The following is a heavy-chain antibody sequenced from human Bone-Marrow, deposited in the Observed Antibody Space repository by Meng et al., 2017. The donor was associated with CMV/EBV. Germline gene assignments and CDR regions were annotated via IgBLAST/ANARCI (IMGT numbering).Heavy chain of an antibody. D-gene: IGHD6-19*01. CDR3: AKDRAAGIKYYFDD. CDR2: ISGSGGTI. V-gene: IGHV3-23*01. J-gene: IGHJ4*02. Sequence: GESLKISGAASGFIFTDYAMSWVRQAPGKGLEWVSGISGSGGTIYYVDSVKGRFTISRDNTKRTLFLHMSSLRAEDTAIYYCAKDRAAGIKYYFDDWGQGTLVTVSS. CDR1: GFIFTDYA.